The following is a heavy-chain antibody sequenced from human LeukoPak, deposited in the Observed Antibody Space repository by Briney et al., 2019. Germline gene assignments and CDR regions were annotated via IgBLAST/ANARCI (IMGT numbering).Heavy chain of an antibody. CDR1: GATFSSYA. J-gene: IGHJ6*02. CDR2: IIPMLGTI. CDR3: ARDQKVGATPYFGMDV. D-gene: IGHD1-26*01. V-gene: IGHV1-69*04. Sequence: SVKVSCKASGATFSSYAINWVRQAPGQGLEWMGRIIPMLGTINYAQKFQGRVTIIADKFTSTAYMELSSLRSEDTAVYYCARDQKVGATPYFGMDVWGQGTTVTVSS.